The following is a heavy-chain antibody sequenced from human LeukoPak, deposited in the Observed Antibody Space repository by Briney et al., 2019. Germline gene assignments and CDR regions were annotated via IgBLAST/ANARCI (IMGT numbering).Heavy chain of an antibody. CDR1: GGSFSGYY. Sequence: SETLSLTCAVYGGSFSGYYLSWIRQPPGKGLEWIGEINHSGSTNYNPSLKSRVTISVDTSKNQCSLKLSSVTAADTAVYYCARGAGSSWFSWGQGTLVTVSS. V-gene: IGHV4-34*01. CDR3: ARGAGSSWFS. CDR2: INHSGST. J-gene: IGHJ5*02. D-gene: IGHD6-13*01.